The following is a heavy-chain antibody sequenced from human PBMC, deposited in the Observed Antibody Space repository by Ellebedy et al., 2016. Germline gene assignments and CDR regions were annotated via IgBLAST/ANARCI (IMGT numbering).Heavy chain of an antibody. Sequence: SETLSLTCTVSGASISIGDHFWSWIRQSPGKGLEAIAYRYFSGTTFYNPSLKSRISISVDGSRNQFSLGLTSMTAADTAVYYCARGRGYGFGIDYWGQGTLVTVSS. CDR3: ARGRGYGFGIDY. V-gene: IGHV4-30-4*01. CDR1: GASISIGDHF. CDR2: RYFSGTT. J-gene: IGHJ4*02. D-gene: IGHD5-18*01.